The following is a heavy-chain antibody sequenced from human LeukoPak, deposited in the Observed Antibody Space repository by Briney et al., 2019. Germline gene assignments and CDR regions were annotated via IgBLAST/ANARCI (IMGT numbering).Heavy chain of an antibody. CDR2: IYYSGST. J-gene: IGHJ2*01. D-gene: IGHD6-25*01. CDR1: GGSISSYY. CDR3: ARQGGGFWYFDL. V-gene: IGHV4-59*08. Sequence: PSETLSFTCTVSGGSISSYYWRWIRQPPGKGLEWIGYIYYSGSTNYNPSLKSRVTISVDTSKNQFSLKLSSVTAADTAVYYCARQGGGFWYFDLWGRGTLVTGSS.